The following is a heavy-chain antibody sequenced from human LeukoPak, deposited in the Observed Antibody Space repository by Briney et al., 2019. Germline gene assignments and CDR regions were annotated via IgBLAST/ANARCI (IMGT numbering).Heavy chain of an antibody. D-gene: IGHD6-19*01. Sequence: SVKVSCKASGGTFSSYAISWVRQAPGQGLEWMGRIIPIFGTANYAQKFQGRVTITTDESTSTAYMELSSLRAEDTAVYYCARVAVAGNYYYYYMDVWGKGTTVTVSS. CDR3: ARVAVAGNYYYYYMDV. CDR2: IIPIFGTA. V-gene: IGHV1-69*05. CDR1: GGTFSSYA. J-gene: IGHJ6*03.